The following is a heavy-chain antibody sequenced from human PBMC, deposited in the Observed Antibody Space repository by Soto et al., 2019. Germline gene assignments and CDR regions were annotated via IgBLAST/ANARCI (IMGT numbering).Heavy chain of an antibody. J-gene: IGHJ3*02. CDR1: GHTFTGYY. CDR3: ARAALLLRFLEWLSVDAFDI. V-gene: IGHV1-2*02. Sequence: ASVKVSCKASGHTFTGYYMHWVRQAPGQGLEWMGWINPNSGGTNYAQKFQGRVTMTRDTSISTAYMELSRLRSDDTAVYYCARAALLLRFLEWLSVDAFDIWGQGTMVTVSS. D-gene: IGHD3-3*01. CDR2: INPNSGGT.